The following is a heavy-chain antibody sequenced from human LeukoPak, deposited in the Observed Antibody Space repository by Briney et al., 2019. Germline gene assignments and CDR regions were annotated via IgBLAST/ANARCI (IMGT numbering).Heavy chain of an antibody. Sequence: SETLSLTCTVSGGSISSSSYYWGWIRQPPGKGLEWIGSIYYSGSTYYNPSLKSRVTISVDTSKNQFSLKLSCVTAADTAVYYCARYVVVPAAIGYWGQGTLVTVSS. V-gene: IGHV4-39*01. J-gene: IGHJ4*02. D-gene: IGHD2-2*02. CDR2: IYYSGST. CDR3: ARYVVVPAAIGY. CDR1: GGSISSSSYY.